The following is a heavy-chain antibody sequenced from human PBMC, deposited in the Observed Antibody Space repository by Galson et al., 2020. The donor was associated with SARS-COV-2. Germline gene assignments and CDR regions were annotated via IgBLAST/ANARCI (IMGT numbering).Heavy chain of an antibody. CDR2: TYYTSKWYN. Sequence: SQTPSLTCAIPGDSVSSNSAAWNWTRQSPSRGLEWLGRTYYTSKWYNDYAVSVKSRITINPDTSKNQISLQLNSVTPEDTAVYYCTREVNTYGYSDGMDVWGQGTTVTVSS. D-gene: IGHD5-18*01. CDR1: GDSVSSNSAA. V-gene: IGHV6-1*01. J-gene: IGHJ6*02. CDR3: TREVNTYGYSDGMDV.